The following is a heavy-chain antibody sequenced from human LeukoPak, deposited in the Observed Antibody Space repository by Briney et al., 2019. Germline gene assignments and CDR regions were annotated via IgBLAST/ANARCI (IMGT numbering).Heavy chain of an antibody. V-gene: IGHV4-39*01. J-gene: IGHJ4*02. CDR1: GGSISSSSYF. Sequence: SETLSLTCTVSGGSISSSSYFWGWIRQPPGKGLEWIGSIHYSGSTYYNPSLKNRVTLSVDTSKNQFSLKLSSVTAADTAVYYCARLVRFTMVRGAHFDYWGQGTPVTASS. CDR2: IHYSGST. D-gene: IGHD3-10*01. CDR3: ARLVRFTMVRGAHFDY.